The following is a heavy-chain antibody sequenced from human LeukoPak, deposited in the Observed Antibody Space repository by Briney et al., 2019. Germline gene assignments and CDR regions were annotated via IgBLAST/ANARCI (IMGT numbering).Heavy chain of an antibody. CDR1: GGSFTFTSHA. CDR3: ARVGGGPAAQTRYNWFDP. J-gene: IGHJ5*02. D-gene: IGHD2-2*01. CDR2: ISAYNGNT. V-gene: IGHV1-18*01. Sequence: ASVKVSCKASGGSFTFTSHAISWVRQAPGQGLECMVWISAYNGNTNYAQKLQGRVTMTTDTSTSTAYMELRSLRSDDTAVYYCARVGGGPAAQTRYNWFDPWGQGTLVTVSS.